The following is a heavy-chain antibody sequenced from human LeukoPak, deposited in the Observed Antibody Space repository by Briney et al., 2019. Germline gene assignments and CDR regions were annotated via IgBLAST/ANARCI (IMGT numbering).Heavy chain of an antibody. D-gene: IGHD5-24*01. V-gene: IGHV1-46*01. J-gene: IGHJ4*02. CDR1: GYTFTNYY. CDR2: IVPSSGGT. Sequence: ASVKVSCKASGYTFTNYYMHWVRQAPGQGLEWMGMIVPSSGGTAYAQKFQGKFTVTRDTSTSTVYMELNSLTSDDTAVYSCARDYRRDGYNRGVDHWGQGTLVTVSS. CDR3: ARDYRRDGYNRGVDH.